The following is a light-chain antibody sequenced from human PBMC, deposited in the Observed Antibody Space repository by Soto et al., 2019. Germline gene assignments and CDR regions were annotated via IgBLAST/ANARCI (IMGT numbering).Light chain of an antibody. CDR1: SSDVGSYNL. J-gene: IGLJ2*01. CDR2: EVS. V-gene: IGLV2-23*02. CDR3: CSYAGSSTPVV. Sequence: QSALTQPASVSGSPGQSITISCTGTSSDVGSYNLVSWYQQHPGKAPKLMIYEVSKRPSGVSNRFSGSKSGNTASLTISGLQAEDEADYYCCSYAGSSTPVVFGGGTKLTLL.